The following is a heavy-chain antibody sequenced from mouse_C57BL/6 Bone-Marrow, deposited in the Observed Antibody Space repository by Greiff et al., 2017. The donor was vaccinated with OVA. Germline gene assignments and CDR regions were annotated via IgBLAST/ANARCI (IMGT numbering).Heavy chain of an antibody. J-gene: IGHJ4*01. CDR1: GFSLTSYG. Sequence: VKLQESGPGLVAPSQSLSITCTVSGFSLTSYGVHWVRQPPGKGLEWLVVIWSDGSTTYNSALKSRLSISKDNSKSQVFLKMNSLQTDDTAMYYCARHRTSPYAMDYWGQGTSVTVSS. CDR2: IWSDGST. V-gene: IGHV2-6-1*01. D-gene: IGHD6-1*01. CDR3: ARHRTSPYAMDY.